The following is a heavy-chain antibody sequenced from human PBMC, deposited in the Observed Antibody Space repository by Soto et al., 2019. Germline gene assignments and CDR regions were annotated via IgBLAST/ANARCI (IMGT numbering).Heavy chain of an antibody. D-gene: IGHD5-18*01. Sequence: ASVKVSCKASGCTFSSYAISWVRQAPGQGLEWMGGIIPIFGTANYAQKFQGRVTITADESTSTAYMELSSLRSEDTAVYYCARLTMRYSYGTGPIDYWGQGTPVIVSS. CDR2: IIPIFGTA. V-gene: IGHV1-69*13. CDR3: ARLTMRYSYGTGPIDY. J-gene: IGHJ4*02. CDR1: GCTFSSYA.